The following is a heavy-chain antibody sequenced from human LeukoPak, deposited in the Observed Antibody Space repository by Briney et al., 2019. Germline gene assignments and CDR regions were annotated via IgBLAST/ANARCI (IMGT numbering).Heavy chain of an antibody. J-gene: IGHJ4*02. D-gene: IGHD6-13*01. V-gene: IGHV4-34*01. Sequence: PSETLSLTRAVYGGSFSGYYWSWIRQPPGKGLEWIGYIYYSGSTYYNPSLKSRVTMSVDTSKNQFSLKLTSVTAADTAVYYCARLVGSSWYREVLRGRDYWGQGTLVTVSS. CDR1: GGSFSGYY. CDR3: ARLVGSSWYREVLRGRDY. CDR2: IYYSGST.